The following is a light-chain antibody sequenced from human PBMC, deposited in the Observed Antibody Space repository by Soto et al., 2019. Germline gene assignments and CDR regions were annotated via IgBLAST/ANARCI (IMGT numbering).Light chain of an antibody. V-gene: IGKV1-39*01. CDR1: QTIRAY. CDR3: QQSFSPPPIT. J-gene: IGKJ3*01. Sequence: DIQMTQSPSSLSASVGDTVTISCRASQTIRAYLNWYQHKPGQAPKLLIYSASVLQTGVPSRFSGSGSGTDFTVTISSLLREDFATYYCQQSFSPPPITGGPGTTVDV. CDR2: SAS.